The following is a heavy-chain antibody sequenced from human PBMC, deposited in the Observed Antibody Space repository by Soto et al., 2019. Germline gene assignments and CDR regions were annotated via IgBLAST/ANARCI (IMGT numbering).Heavy chain of an antibody. D-gene: IGHD3-22*01. Sequence: PGGSLRLSCAASGFTLSRHTMNWVRQAPGKRLEWVSFIRSRTSDIYYADSVKGRVTMSRDKAKNSLYLDLTRLRAEDTDVYYCVRDYYATSGYANTFDMWGTGKMV. CDR2: IRSRTSDI. V-gene: IGHV3-21*01. CDR3: VRDYYATSGYANTFDM. CDR1: GFTLSRHT. J-gene: IGHJ3*02.